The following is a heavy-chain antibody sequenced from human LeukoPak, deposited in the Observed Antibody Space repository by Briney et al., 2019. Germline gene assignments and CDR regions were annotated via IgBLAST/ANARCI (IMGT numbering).Heavy chain of an antibody. J-gene: IGHJ4*02. V-gene: IGHV3-48*03. CDR3: AGNPQGSLPNYDSNGYYVL. CDR1: GFAFSSYE. CDR2: ITGSGYTI. Sequence: GGSLRLSCAASGFAFSSYEMNWVRQAPGKGLEWISYITGSGYTIYDADSAKGRFTISRDNAKSTLYLQLHSLRPEDTAVYYCAGNPQGSLPNYDSNGYYVLWGQGTLVTVSS. D-gene: IGHD3-22*01.